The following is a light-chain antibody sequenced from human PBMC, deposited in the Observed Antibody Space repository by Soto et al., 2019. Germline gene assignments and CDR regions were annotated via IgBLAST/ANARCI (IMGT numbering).Light chain of an antibody. CDR2: EVR. Sequence: QSVLTQAASVSGSPGQSITISCSGTMRDVGAYNLVSWYQQHPGRAPQLIIYEVRNRPSGISFRFSGSKSGNTASLTISGLQAEDEDDYYCSSYTSKSSIIFGGGNK. J-gene: IGLJ2*01. CDR3: SSYTSKSSII. CDR1: MRDVGAYNL. V-gene: IGLV2-14*01.